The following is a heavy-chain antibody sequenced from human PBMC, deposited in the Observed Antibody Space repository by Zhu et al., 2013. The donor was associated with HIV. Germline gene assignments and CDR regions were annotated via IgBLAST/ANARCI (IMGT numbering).Heavy chain of an antibody. Sequence: QVQLVQSGAEVKRPGASVKVSCKASGYPFNDYYLHWVRQAPGQGLEWMGRVNPRSGGASYVQKFQGRVIMTRDTSMRTAYLELTSLRSDDTAVYYCARGGTAAGEGFDPWGQGTLVTVSS. CDR1: GYPFNDYY. J-gene: IGHJ5*02. CDR2: VNPRSGGA. D-gene: IGHD6-13*01. V-gene: IGHV1-2*02. CDR3: ARGGTAAGEGFDP.